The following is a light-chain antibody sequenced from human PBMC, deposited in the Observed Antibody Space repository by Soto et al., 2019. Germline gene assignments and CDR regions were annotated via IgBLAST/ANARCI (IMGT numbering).Light chain of an antibody. CDR2: DVS. CDR3: SSYTSSSAPSAV. Sequence: QSALTQPASVSGSPGQSITISCTGTSSDVGGYNYVSWYHQHPGKAPKLMIYDVSNRPSGVSNRFSGSKSGNTASLTISGLQAEDEADYFCSSYTSSSAPSAVFGGGTQLTVL. CDR1: SSDVGGYNY. J-gene: IGLJ7*01. V-gene: IGLV2-14*01.